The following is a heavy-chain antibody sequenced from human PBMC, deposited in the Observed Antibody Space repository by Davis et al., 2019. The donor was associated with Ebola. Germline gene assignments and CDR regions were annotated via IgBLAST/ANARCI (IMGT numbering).Heavy chain of an antibody. J-gene: IGHJ3*02. CDR2: ILGTGIT. D-gene: IGHD7-27*01. CDR3: ATELNGGSFDI. Sequence: PGGSLRLSCAASGFILSPYSVNWVRQAPGKGLDCILHILGTGITKYADSVKGRFTISRDNAKNSLYLQMNSLGAEDTAVYYCATELNGGSFDIWGRGTMVTVSS. CDR1: GFILSPYS. V-gene: IGHV3-48*04.